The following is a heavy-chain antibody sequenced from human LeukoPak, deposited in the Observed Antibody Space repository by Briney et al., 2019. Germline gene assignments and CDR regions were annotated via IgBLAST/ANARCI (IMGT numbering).Heavy chain of an antibody. CDR3: ARSYYEYYYDSSGYYRPYFDY. Sequence: GGSLRLSCAASGFTFSSYTMHWVRQAPGKGLEWVAVTSYDGSNKYYADSVKGRFTISRDNSKNTLYLQMNSLRAEDTAVYYCARSYYEYYYDSSGYYRPYFDYWGQGTLVTVSS. CDR1: GFTFSSYT. V-gene: IGHV3-30*04. D-gene: IGHD3-22*01. CDR2: TSYDGSNK. J-gene: IGHJ4*02.